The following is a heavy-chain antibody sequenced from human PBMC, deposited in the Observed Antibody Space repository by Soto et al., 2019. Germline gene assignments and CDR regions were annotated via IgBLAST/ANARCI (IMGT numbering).Heavy chain of an antibody. CDR1: GGSISSYY. D-gene: IGHD2-15*01. Sequence: SETLSLTCTVSGGSISSYYWSWIRQPPGKGLEWIGYIYYSGSTNYNPSLKSRVTISVDTSKNQFSLKLSSVTAADTAVYYCARRAPGGYCSGGSCYQTPRVDYYYYYMDVWGKGTTVTVSS. V-gene: IGHV4-59*08. CDR3: ARRAPGGYCSGGSCYQTPRVDYYYYYMDV. J-gene: IGHJ6*03. CDR2: IYYSGST.